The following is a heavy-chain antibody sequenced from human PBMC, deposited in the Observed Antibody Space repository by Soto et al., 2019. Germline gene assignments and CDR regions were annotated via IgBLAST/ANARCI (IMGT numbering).Heavy chain of an antibody. Sequence: GGSLRLSCAASGFIFSNFGMHWVRQAPGKGLEWVAVIWYDGSNEYYADSVKGRFTISKDNSKNTLYLQKNSLRAEDTAVYYCARDDIPGIAVATYGMDVWGQGTTVTVSS. V-gene: IGHV3-33*01. D-gene: IGHD6-19*01. J-gene: IGHJ6*02. CDR1: GFIFSNFG. CDR3: ARDDIPGIAVATYGMDV. CDR2: IWYDGSNE.